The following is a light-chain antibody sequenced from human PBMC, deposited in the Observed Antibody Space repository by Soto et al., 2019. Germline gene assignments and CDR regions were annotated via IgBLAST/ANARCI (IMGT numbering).Light chain of an antibody. CDR1: QSVSSTY. V-gene: IGKV3-20*01. Sequence: EIVLTQSPGTLSLSPGERATLFCRASQSVSSTYLVWYQHKPGQAPRLLMSDASSRATGIPDRFTGSGSGADFTLTIDRLEPEDCAVYYCQQFGWSPYTFGQGTKLEIK. CDR3: QQFGWSPYT. CDR2: DAS. J-gene: IGKJ2*01.